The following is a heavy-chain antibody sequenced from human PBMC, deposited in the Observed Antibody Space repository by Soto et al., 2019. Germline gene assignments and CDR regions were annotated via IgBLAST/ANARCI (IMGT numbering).Heavy chain of an antibody. D-gene: IGHD4-17*01. CDR1: GDSISIYN. CDR2: AHYSGGT. CDR3: ARGNDYGDLIDY. V-gene: IGHV4-59*08. Sequence: SETLSLTCTVSGDSISIYNWNWIRQSPGKGLEWIGYAHYSGGTLYNPSLNGRVTISVDTSKNQFSLKLSSVTAADTAVYYCARGNDYGDLIDYWGQGTLVTVSS. J-gene: IGHJ4*02.